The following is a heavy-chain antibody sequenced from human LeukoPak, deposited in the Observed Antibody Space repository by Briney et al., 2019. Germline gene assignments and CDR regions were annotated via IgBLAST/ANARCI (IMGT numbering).Heavy chain of an antibody. J-gene: IGHJ4*02. D-gene: IGHD6-19*01. CDR3: ARTLYSSGWCPFDY. CDR2: IYHSRST. CDR1: GYSISSGYF. V-gene: IGHV4-38-2*02. Sequence: SETLSLTCTVSGYSISSGYFWGWVRQPPGKGLEWIGNIYHSRSTYYNPSLKSRVTISVDTSKNQFSLKLSSVTAADTAVYYCARTLYSSGWCPFDYWGQGALVTVSS.